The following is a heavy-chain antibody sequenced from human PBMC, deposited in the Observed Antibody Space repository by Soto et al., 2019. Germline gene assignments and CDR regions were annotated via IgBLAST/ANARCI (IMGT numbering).Heavy chain of an antibody. CDR1: GFSLSTSGVG. D-gene: IGHD6-25*01. J-gene: IGHJ3*02. CDR3: ALPAEPGHAFDI. V-gene: IGHV2-5*02. CDR2: IYWDDDK. Sequence: QITLKESGPTLVKPTQTLTLTCTFSGFSLSTSGVGVGWIRQPPGKALEWLALIYWDDDKRYSPSLKSRLTITKDTFKNQVVLTMTNMDPVDTATYYCALPAEPGHAFDIWGQGTMVIVSS.